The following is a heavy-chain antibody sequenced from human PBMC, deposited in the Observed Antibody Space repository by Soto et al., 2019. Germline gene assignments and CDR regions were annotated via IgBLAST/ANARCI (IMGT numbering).Heavy chain of an antibody. J-gene: IGHJ3*01. V-gene: IGHV1-2*02. CDR1: GYSFTDYY. D-gene: IGHD3-9*01. Sequence: QVQLVQSGAEVKKPGASVKVSCKASGYSFTDYYLYWVRQAPGQGLEWMGWINPKSGDTNSAQIFQGRVTMTSDTSLNTAYMELRGLRSDDTAVYFCLRWGNSRLSGYDDAFNVWGLGTLVTVSS. CDR2: INPKSGDT. CDR3: LRWGNSRLSGYDDAFNV.